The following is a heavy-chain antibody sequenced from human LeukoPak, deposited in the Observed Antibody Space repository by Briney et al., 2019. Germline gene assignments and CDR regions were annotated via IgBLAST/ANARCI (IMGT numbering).Heavy chain of an antibody. V-gene: IGHV3-43*02. CDR1: GFTFDDYA. CDR3: AKAHRTGERYSSDWYAFDY. D-gene: IGHD6-19*01. Sequence: GGSLRLSCAASGFTFDDYAMHWVRHVPGKGLEWVSLISGDCASTYYADSVKGRFTISRDNGKNSLYLQMNSLRTEDTALFYCAKAHRTGERYSSDWYAFDYWGQGTLVTVSS. J-gene: IGHJ4*02. CDR2: ISGDCAST.